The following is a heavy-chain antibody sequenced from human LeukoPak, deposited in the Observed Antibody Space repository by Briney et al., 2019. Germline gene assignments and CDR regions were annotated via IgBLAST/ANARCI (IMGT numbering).Heavy chain of an antibody. CDR1: GDSISYFY. Sequence: SETLSLTCTVSGDSISYFYWSWIRQPPGKGLEWIGYIYYSGSTNYNPSLKSRVTMSVNTSKNQISLKLSSVTAADTAVYFCARGRVSSSTWYSTYYYYFYMDVWGKGTTVTVSS. CDR3: ARGRVSSSTWYSTYYYYFYMDV. D-gene: IGHD1-1*01. CDR2: IYYSGST. V-gene: IGHV4-59*01. J-gene: IGHJ6*03.